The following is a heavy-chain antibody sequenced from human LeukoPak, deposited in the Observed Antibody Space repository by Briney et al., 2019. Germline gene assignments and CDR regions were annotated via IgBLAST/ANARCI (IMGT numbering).Heavy chain of an antibody. D-gene: IGHD2-2*01. CDR2: INHSGST. Sequence: SETLSLTCAVYGGSFSGYYWSWIRQPPGKGLEWIGEINHSGSTNYNPSLKSRVTISVDTSKNQFSLKLSSVTTADTAVYYCARVSCSSTSCPRRDALDVWGQGTMVTVSS. CDR3: ARVSCSSTSCPRRDALDV. J-gene: IGHJ3*01. V-gene: IGHV4-34*01. CDR1: GGSFSGYY.